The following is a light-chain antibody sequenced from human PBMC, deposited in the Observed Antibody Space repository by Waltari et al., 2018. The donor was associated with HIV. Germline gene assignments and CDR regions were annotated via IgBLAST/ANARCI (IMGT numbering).Light chain of an antibody. V-gene: IGKV3-20*01. CDR3: QQYGSSPRT. J-gene: IGKJ1*01. CDR1: QSVSSSY. Sequence: EIVLTQSPGTLSLSPGERATLPCRASQSVSSSYLAWYQQKPGQAPRPLIYGASSRATGIPDRFSGSESVTDFTLTISRLEPEDFAVYYCQQYGSSPRTFSHGTKVEIK. CDR2: GAS.